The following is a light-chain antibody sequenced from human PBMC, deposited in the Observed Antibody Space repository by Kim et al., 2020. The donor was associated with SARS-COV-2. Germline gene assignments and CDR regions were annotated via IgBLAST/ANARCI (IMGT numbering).Light chain of an antibody. Sequence: SVSPGQTASITCSGDKLGDKYACWYQQKPGQSPVLVIHQDNKRPSGIPERFSGSNSGNTATLTISGTQAIDEADYYCQAWESYTVVFGGGTKLTVL. CDR3: QAWESYTVV. J-gene: IGLJ2*01. CDR2: QDN. CDR1: KLGDKY. V-gene: IGLV3-1*01.